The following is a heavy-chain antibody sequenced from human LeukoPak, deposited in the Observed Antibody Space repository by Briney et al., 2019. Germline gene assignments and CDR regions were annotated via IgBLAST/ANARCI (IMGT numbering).Heavy chain of an antibody. CDR1: GGSISSYY. J-gene: IGHJ3*02. V-gene: IGHV4-59*01. CDR2: IYYSGST. Sequence: SETLSLTCTVSGGSISSYYWSWLRQPPGKGLEWIGYIYYSGSTNYNPSLTSRVTISVDTSKNQFSLKLSSVTAADTAVYYCARSAVDDAFDIWGQGTMVTVSS. CDR3: ARSAVDDAFDI.